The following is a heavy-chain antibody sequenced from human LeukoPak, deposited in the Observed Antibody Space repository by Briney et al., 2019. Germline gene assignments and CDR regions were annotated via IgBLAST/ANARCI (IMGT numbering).Heavy chain of an antibody. J-gene: IGHJ4*02. CDR2: IYYTGST. CDR3: ARLIAAAETLHY. D-gene: IGHD6-13*01. V-gene: IGHV4-59*01. Sequence: SETLSLTCTVSGGSISSYYWNWIRQPPGKGREWIGYIYYTGSTNYNPSLKSRVTISVDTSKNQFSLQLSSATAADMAVYYCARLIAAAETLHYWGQGTLVTVSS. CDR1: GGSISSYY.